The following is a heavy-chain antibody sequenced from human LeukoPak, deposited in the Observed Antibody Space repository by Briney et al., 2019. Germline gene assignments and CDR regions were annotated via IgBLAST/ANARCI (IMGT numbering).Heavy chain of an antibody. CDR1: GFSVSGYW. D-gene: IGHD6-13*01. CDR3: GRELQGGIAAAGTRIEGDY. V-gene: IGHV3-7*01. Sequence: GGSLRLSCAVSGFSVSGYWMTWVRQAPGKGLEWVANIKQDGSEKNNVDSVKGRFTISRDKAEKSLFLQINSLRVEDTAVYYCGRELQGGIAAAGTRIEGDYWGQGTLVTVSS. CDR2: IKQDGSEK. J-gene: IGHJ4*02.